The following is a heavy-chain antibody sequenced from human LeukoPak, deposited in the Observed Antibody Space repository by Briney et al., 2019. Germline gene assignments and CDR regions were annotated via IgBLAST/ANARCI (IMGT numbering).Heavy chain of an antibody. V-gene: IGHV3-23*01. Sequence: PGGSLRLSCAASGFTFSSYAMSWVRQAPGKGLEWVSGISGSGDATWYADSVKGRFTISRDNSKNTVNLQMNSLRPEGTAVYYCAKCSGSSCFASGAFDYWGQGTLVTVSS. CDR2: ISGSGDAT. J-gene: IGHJ4*02. CDR1: GFTFSSYA. CDR3: AKCSGSSCFASGAFDY. D-gene: IGHD2-15*01.